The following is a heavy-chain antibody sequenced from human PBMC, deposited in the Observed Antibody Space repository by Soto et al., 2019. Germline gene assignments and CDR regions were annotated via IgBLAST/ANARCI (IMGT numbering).Heavy chain of an antibody. D-gene: IGHD5-12*01. V-gene: IGHV1-69*06. CDR1: GGTFSSYA. CDR2: IIPIFGTA. J-gene: IGHJ6*02. Sequence: SVKVSCKASGGTFSSYAISWVRQAPGQGLEWMGGIIPIFGTANYAQKFQGRVTITADKSTSTAYMELSSLRSEDTAVYYCARDLGIREVARNPMEVWGQGTTVTGSS. CDR3: ARDLGIREVARNPMEV.